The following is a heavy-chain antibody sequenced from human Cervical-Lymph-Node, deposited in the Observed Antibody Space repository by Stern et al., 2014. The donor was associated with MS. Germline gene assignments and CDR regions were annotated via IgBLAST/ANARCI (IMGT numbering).Heavy chain of an antibody. CDR2: INPNTGVT. J-gene: IGHJ4*02. CDR3: ARGYPFFDN. Sequence: QLVQSGAEVKKPGASVKVSCTASGYTFNGFFLHWVRQAPGQGLEWVGWINPNTGVTKSAQKFQGWVTLTRDTSINTVYMELNRLKSDDTAVFYCARGYPFFDNWGQGTLVTVSS. CDR1: GYTFNGFF. V-gene: IGHV1-2*04. D-gene: IGHD2-15*01.